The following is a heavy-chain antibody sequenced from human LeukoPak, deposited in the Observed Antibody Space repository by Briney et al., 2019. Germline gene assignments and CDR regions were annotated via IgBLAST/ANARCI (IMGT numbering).Heavy chain of an antibody. V-gene: IGHV4-61*02. Sequence: PSETLSLTCAVSGGSISSGGYSWSWIRQPAGKGLEWIGRIYTSGSTNYNPSLKSRVTMSVDTSKNQFSLKLSSVTAADTAVYYCARDYYDSSGYFDYWGQGTLVTVSS. J-gene: IGHJ4*02. D-gene: IGHD3-22*01. CDR2: IYTSGST. CDR3: ARDYYDSSGYFDY. CDR1: GGSISSGGYS.